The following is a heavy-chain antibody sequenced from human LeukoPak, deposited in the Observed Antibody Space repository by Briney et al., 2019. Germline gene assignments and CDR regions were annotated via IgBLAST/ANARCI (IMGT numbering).Heavy chain of an antibody. D-gene: IGHD3-16*01. CDR1: GFSFTNVW. V-gene: IGHV3-15*07. Sequence: PGGSLRLSCAVSGFSFTNVWMNWVRQAPGKGLEWVGRIKNKDEGEKTDYAAPVKGRLTISRDDSKATLFLQMNSLKMEDTAIYYCTTGIDYGGGYWGQGTLVSVSS. CDR3: TTGIDYGGGY. CDR2: IKNKDEGEKT. J-gene: IGHJ4*02.